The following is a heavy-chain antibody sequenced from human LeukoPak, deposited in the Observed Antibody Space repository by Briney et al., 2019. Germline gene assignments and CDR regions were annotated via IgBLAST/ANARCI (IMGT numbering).Heavy chain of an antibody. V-gene: IGHV4-38-2*01. CDR2: IYHSGST. CDR3: ASYSSSWPSX. J-gene: IGHJ4*02. Sequence: TSETLSLTCAVSGYSISSGYYWGWIRQPPGKGLEWIGSIYHSGSTYYNPSLKSRVTISVDTSKNQFSLKLSSVTAADTAVYYCASYSSSWPSXWGQGTLVT. CDR1: GYSISSGYY. D-gene: IGHD6-13*01.